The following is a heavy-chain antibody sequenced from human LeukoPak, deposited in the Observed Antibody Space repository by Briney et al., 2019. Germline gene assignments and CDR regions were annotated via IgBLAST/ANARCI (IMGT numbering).Heavy chain of an antibody. CDR1: GFTFSSYA. V-gene: IGHV3-30-3*01. Sequence: GGSLRLSCAASGFTFSSYAMHWVRQAPGKGLEWVAVISYDGSNKYYADSVKGRFTISRDNSKNTLYLQMNSLRAEDTAVYYCARDWIYDPWGQGTLVTVSS. J-gene: IGHJ5*02. CDR2: ISYDGSNK. CDR3: ARDWIYDP. D-gene: IGHD2-2*03.